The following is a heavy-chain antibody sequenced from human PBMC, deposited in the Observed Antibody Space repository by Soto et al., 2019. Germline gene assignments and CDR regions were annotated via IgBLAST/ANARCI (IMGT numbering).Heavy chain of an antibody. V-gene: IGHV4-30-2*01. CDR3: AGSGYYHNSGMEV. CDR1: GSSISSGGYS. J-gene: IGHJ6*02. Sequence: PSETLSLTCAVSGSSISSGGYSWSWIRQQPGKGLEWIGYIYHNGSTYYTPSLKSRVTISVARYKNQFSLKPSSVTAADTAVYYGAGSGYYHNSGMEVWGQGTTVTVSS. CDR2: IYHNGST. D-gene: IGHD3-22*01.